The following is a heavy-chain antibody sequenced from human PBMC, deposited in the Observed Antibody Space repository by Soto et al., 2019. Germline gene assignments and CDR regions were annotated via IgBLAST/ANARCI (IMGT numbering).Heavy chain of an antibody. CDR3: ARGAASGFIAADGSGTRYYYYYGMDV. CDR1: GFTFSSYA. J-gene: IGHJ6*02. V-gene: IGHV3-30-3*01. CDR2: ISYDGSNK. Sequence: QVPLVESGGGVVQPGRSLRLSCAASGFTFSSYAMHWVRQAPGKGLEWVAVISYDGSNKYYADSVKGRFTISRDNSKNTRYLQMISLRAEDTAVYYCARGAASGFIAADGSGTRYYYYYGMDVWGQGTTVTVSS. D-gene: IGHD6-13*01.